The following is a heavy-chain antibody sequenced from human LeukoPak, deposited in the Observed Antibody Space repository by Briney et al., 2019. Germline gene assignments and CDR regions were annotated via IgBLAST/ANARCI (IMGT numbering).Heavy chain of an antibody. D-gene: IGHD3-22*01. CDR2: ISHDGSNK. CDR3: AKDRYDSSGYYSPYYFDY. CDR1: GFTFSSYG. V-gene: IGHV3-30*18. J-gene: IGHJ4*02. Sequence: PGRSLRLSCAASGFTFSSYGMHWVRQAPGKGLEWVAVISHDGSNKYYADSVKGRFTISRDNSKNTLYLQMNSLRAEDTAVYYCAKDRYDSSGYYSPYYFDYWGQGTLVTVSS.